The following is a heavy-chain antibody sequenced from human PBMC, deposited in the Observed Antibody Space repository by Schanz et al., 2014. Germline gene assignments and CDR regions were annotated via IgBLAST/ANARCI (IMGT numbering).Heavy chain of an antibody. CDR2: INTNTGNP. Sequence: QVQLVQSGSELKKPGASVKVSCKASGYTFTNYAINWVRQAPGQGLEWMGWINTNTGNPTYAQAFTGRFVFSLDTSVSTAYLQISFLKADDTAVFFCARGEANWGQYWGQGTLVTVSS. J-gene: IGHJ4*02. CDR3: ARGEANWGQY. CDR1: GYTFTNYA. D-gene: IGHD7-27*01. V-gene: IGHV7-4-1*02.